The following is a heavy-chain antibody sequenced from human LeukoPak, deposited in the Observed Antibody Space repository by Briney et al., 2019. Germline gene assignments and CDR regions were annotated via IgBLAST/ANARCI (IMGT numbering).Heavy chain of an antibody. D-gene: IGHD1-26*01. Sequence: GGSLRLSCAASGFTFSSYSMTWVRQAPGKGLEWVSSISSSSSYIYYADSVKGRFTISRDNAKNSLYLQMNSLRAEDTAVYYCARGQVGATSYWGQGTLVTVSS. CDR2: ISSSSSYI. V-gene: IGHV3-21*01. CDR1: GFTFSSYS. CDR3: ARGQVGATSY. J-gene: IGHJ4*02.